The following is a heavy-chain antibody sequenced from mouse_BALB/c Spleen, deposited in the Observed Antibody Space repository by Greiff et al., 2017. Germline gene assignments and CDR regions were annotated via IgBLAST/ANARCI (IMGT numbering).Heavy chain of an antibody. V-gene: IGHV1-7*01. CDR3: ARAYGNYYAMDY. D-gene: IGHD2-10*02. CDR2: INPSTGYT. Sequence: QVQLQQSGAELAKPRASVKMSCKASGYTFTSYWMHWVKQRPGQGLEWIGYINPSTGYTEYNQKFKDKATLTADKSSSTAYMQLSSLTSEDSAVYYCARAYGNYYAMDYWGQGTSVTVSS. J-gene: IGHJ4*01. CDR1: GYTFTSYW.